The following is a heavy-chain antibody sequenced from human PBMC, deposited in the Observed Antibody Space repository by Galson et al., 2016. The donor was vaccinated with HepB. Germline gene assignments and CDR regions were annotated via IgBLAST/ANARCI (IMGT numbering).Heavy chain of an antibody. J-gene: IGHJ4*02. D-gene: IGHD5-12*01. CDR1: GGTFINYA. Sequence: SVKVSCKASGGTFINYAITWVRQAPGQGLEWMGGIIPIFGTPNYAQKFQGRVTISADELTSTAYMELSSLRSDDTAVYYCARGTSKYSGYEFDYWGQGTLVTVPA. CDR3: ARGTSKYSGYEFDY. CDR2: IIPIFGTP. V-gene: IGHV1-69*13.